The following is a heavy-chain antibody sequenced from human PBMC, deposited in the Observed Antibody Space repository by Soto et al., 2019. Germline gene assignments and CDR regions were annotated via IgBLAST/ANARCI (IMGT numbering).Heavy chain of an antibody. J-gene: IGHJ5*02. CDR3: ARGAGPPWFDP. CDR2: IYANGNS. V-gene: IGHV4-4*07. CDR1: GGSISSYY. Sequence: PETLSLTCTVSGGSISSYYWSWIRQPAGKGLEWIGRIYANGNSDYNPSLKSRVTVSIDTSKNQFSLKVTSVTAADTAVYYCARGAGPPWFDPWGQGTLVTVSS.